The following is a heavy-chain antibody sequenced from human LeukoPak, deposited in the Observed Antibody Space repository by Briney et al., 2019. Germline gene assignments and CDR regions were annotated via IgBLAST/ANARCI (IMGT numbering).Heavy chain of an antibody. CDR2: INHSGST. J-gene: IGHJ5*02. V-gene: IGHV4-34*01. D-gene: IGHD3-10*02. Sequence: SETLSLTCAVYGGSFSGYYWSWIRQPPGKGLEWIGEINHSGSTNYNPSLKSRVTISVDTSKNQFSLKLSSVTAADTAVYYCAPDVLSSGSYGSGTWGQGTLVTVSS. CDR3: APDVLSSGSYGSGT. CDR1: GGSFSGYY.